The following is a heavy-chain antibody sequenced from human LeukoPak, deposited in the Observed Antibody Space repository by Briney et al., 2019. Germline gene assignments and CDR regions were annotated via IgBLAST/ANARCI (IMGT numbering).Heavy chain of an antibody. CDR1: GFTFSSYW. CDR2: IKQDGSEK. J-gene: IGHJ4*02. V-gene: IGHV3-7*01. Sequence: GGSLRLSCAASGFTFSSYWMSWVRQAPGKGLGWVANIKQDGSEKYYVDSVKGRFTISRDNAKNSLYLQMNSLRAEDTAVYYCARRGVYGSGAFYLDYWGQGTLVTVSS. CDR3: ARRGVYGSGAFYLDY. D-gene: IGHD3-10*01.